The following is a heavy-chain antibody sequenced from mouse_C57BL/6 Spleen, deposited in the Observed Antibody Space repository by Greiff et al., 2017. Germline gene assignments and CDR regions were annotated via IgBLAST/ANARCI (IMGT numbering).Heavy chain of an antibody. V-gene: IGHV1-81*01. CDR3: ARKDCSNYIDY. J-gene: IGHJ2*01. CDR2: IFPRSGNT. CDR1: GYTFTSYG. D-gene: IGHD2-5*01. Sequence: QVQLQQSGAELARPGASVKLSCKASGYTFTSYGISWVKQRTGQGLEWIGEIFPRSGNTYYNEKFKGKATLTADKSSSTAYMGLRSLTSEDSAVXFCARKDCSNYIDYWGQGTTLTVSS.